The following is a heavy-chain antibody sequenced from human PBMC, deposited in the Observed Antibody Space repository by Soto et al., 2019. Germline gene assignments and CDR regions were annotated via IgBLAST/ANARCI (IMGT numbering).Heavy chain of an antibody. V-gene: IGHV3-23*01. CDR2: MSHSGSRT. J-gene: IGHJ4*02. CDR1: GFTFSNYA. CDR3: AKAYFDILTGYFGDY. Sequence: VQLLESGGGLVQPGGSLRLSCAASGFTFSNYAMSWVRQAPGKGLEWVSGMSHSGSRTYYADSVKGRFIISRDNSKNTLYLQMNSLRTEDTAVYYCAKAYFDILTGYFGDYWGKGTLVSVSS. D-gene: IGHD3-9*01.